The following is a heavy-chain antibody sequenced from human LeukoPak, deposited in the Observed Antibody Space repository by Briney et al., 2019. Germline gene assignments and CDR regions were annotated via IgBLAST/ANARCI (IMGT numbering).Heavy chain of an antibody. CDR1: GFTFSSYW. CDR3: ARRSPNYDFWSGYDY. Sequence: GGSLRLSCAASGFTFSSYWMHWVRQAPGKGLVWVSRINSDGSSTSYADSVKGRFTISRDNAKNTLYLQMNSLRAEDTAVYYCARRSPNYDFWSGYDYWGQGTLVTVSS. D-gene: IGHD3-3*01. J-gene: IGHJ4*02. V-gene: IGHV3-74*01. CDR2: INSDGSST.